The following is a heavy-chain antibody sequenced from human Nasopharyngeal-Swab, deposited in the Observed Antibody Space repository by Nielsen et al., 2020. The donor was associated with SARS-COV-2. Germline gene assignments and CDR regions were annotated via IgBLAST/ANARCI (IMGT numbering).Heavy chain of an antibody. J-gene: IGHJ4*02. Sequence: GESLKISCAASGFTFSSSEMTWVRQAPGKGLEWVSYISSSGNTMYYADSVKGRFTISRDNAKNSLYLQMNSLRAEDTAVYYCARGPGGGYFDSWGQGTLVTGSS. CDR1: GFTFSSSE. D-gene: IGHD2-8*02. V-gene: IGHV3-48*03. CDR2: ISSSGNTM. CDR3: ARGPGGGYFDS.